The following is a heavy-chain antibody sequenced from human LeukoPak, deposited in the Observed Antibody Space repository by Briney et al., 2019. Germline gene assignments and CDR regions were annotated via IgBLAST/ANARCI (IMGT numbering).Heavy chain of an antibody. D-gene: IGHD3-10*01. CDR1: GGSISSSSYY. CDR2: IYYSGST. CDR3: ARALLWFGELYYFDY. Sequence: PSETLSLTCTVSGGSISSSSYYWGWIRQPPGKGLEWIGSIYYSGSTYYNPSLKSRVTISVDTSKNQFSLKLSSVTAADTAVYYCARALLWFGELYYFDYWGQGTLVTASS. J-gene: IGHJ4*02. V-gene: IGHV4-39*01.